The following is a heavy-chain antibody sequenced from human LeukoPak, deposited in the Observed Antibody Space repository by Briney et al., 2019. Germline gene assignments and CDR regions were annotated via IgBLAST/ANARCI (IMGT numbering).Heavy chain of an antibody. CDR2: IDNDGTNT. D-gene: IGHD6-6*01. CDR3: VRDRPHNCFGP. V-gene: IGHV3-74*01. J-gene: IGHJ5*02. Sequence: QTGGSLRLFCAASEFTFSAHWMHWVRQVPGKGLVYIAYIDNDGTNTNYAYSVKGRFTLSRDTAKNTLYLQMNSLRVEDKAVYYCVRDRPHNCFGPWGPGTLVTVSS. CDR1: EFTFSAHW.